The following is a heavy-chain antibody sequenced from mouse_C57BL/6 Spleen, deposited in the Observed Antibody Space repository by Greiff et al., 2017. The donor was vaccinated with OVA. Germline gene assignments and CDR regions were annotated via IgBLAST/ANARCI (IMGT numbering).Heavy chain of an antibody. CDR2: INPNNGGT. Sequence: EVQLQQSGPELVKPGASVKISCKASGYTFTDYYMNWVKQSHGKSLAWIGDINPNNGGTSYNQKFKGKATLTVDKSSSTAYMELRSLTSEDSAVYYCARSLNWDKGGFDYWGQGTTLTVSS. CDR1: GYTFTDYY. CDR3: ARSLNWDKGGFDY. V-gene: IGHV1-26*01. D-gene: IGHD4-1*01. J-gene: IGHJ2*01.